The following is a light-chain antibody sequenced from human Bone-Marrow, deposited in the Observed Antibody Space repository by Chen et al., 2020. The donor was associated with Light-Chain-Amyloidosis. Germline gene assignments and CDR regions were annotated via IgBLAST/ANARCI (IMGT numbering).Light chain of an antibody. Sequence: QTVVPQEPSFAVSPGGTVTLNCGLSSGSVSTNYYPAWYQQTPGQAPRTLIYSTNTRSSGVPDRFSGSILGNKAALTITGAQADDESDYYCVLYVGSGIWVFGGGTKLTVL. J-gene: IGLJ3*02. V-gene: IGLV8-61*01. CDR3: VLYVGSGIWV. CDR2: STN. CDR1: SGSVSTNYY.